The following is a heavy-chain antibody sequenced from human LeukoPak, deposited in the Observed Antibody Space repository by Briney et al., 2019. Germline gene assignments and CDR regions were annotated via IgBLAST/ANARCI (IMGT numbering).Heavy chain of an antibody. Sequence: GGSLRLSCAASGLTFDDYGMSWVRQAPGKGLEWVSGINWNGGSTGYADSVKGRFTLSRDNAKNSLHLQMNSLRVEDAAVYYCARGRSGGLVDAFDIWGQGTMVTVSS. D-gene: IGHD3-16*01. CDR2: INWNGGST. CDR3: ARGRSGGLVDAFDI. J-gene: IGHJ3*02. CDR1: GLTFDDYG. V-gene: IGHV3-20*04.